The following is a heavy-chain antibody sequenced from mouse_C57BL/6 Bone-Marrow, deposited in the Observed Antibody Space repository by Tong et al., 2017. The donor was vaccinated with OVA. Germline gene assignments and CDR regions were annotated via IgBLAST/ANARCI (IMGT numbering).Heavy chain of an antibody. Sequence: VQLQESGAELVKPGASVKISCKASGYAFSSSWMNWVKQRPGKGLEWIGRIYPGDGDTNYNGKFKGKATLTADKSSSTAYMQLKSLTSEDSAVYYCARVGSSLYYAMDYWGQGTSVTVSS. V-gene: IGHV1-82*01. CDR2: IYPGDGDT. CDR1: GYAFSSSW. D-gene: IGHD1-1*01. CDR3: ARVGSSLYYAMDY. J-gene: IGHJ4*01.